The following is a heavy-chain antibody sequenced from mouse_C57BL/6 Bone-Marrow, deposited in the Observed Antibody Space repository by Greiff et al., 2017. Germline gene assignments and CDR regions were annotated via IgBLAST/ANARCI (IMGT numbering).Heavy chain of an antibody. CDR1: GYTFTSYW. Sequence: QVQLKQPGAELVKPGASVKLSCKASGYTFTSYWMHWVKQRPGQGLEWIGMIHPNSGSTNYNEKFKSKATLTVDKSSSTAYMQLSSLTSEDSAVYYCARRGEQLSFDCWGQGTTLTVSS. J-gene: IGHJ2*01. D-gene: IGHD3-2*02. CDR2: IHPNSGST. CDR3: ARRGEQLSFDC. V-gene: IGHV1-64*01.